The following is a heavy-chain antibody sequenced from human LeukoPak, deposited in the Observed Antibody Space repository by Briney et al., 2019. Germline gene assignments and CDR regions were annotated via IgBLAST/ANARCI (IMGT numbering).Heavy chain of an antibody. D-gene: IGHD6-19*01. V-gene: IGHV4-59*01. CDR1: GGSISSNY. CDR3: VRTTSGVGGFDS. J-gene: IGHJ4*02. Sequence: SETLSLTCTVSGGSISSNYWSWIRQPPGKGLEWIAYIYYSGSSNYNPSLKSRVTISGDTSKNQFSLKLNSVTAADTAVYYCVRTTSGVGGFDSWGQGTLVTVSS. CDR2: IYYSGSS.